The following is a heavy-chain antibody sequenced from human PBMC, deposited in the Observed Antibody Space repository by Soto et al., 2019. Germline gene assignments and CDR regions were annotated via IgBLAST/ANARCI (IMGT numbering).Heavy chain of an antibody. CDR3: ARHPYCSGGSCYSGGNYYYYYGMDV. CDR1: GYSFTSYW. V-gene: IGHV5-10-1*01. D-gene: IGHD2-15*01. J-gene: IGHJ6*02. Sequence: GESLKISCKGSGYSFTSYWISWVRQMPGKXLEWMGRIDPSDSYTNYSPSFQGHVTISADKSISTAYLQWSSLKASDTAMYYCARHPYCSGGSCYSGGNYYYYYGMDVWGQGTTVTVSS. CDR2: IDPSDSYT.